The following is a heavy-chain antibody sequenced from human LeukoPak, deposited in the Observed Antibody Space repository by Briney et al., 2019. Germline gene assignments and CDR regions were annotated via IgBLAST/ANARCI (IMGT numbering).Heavy chain of an antibody. CDR3: ARAKDRGLAD. CDR2: INPYSGGT. Sequence: EASVKVSRQASGYTFTDYYLHWVRQAPGQGLEWMGWINPYSGGTNYAQKLQGRVTMTRDTSISTAYMELSRLRFDDTAVYYCARAKDRGLADWGQGTLVTVSS. D-gene: IGHD2-15*01. CDR1: GYTFTDYY. V-gene: IGHV1-2*02. J-gene: IGHJ4*02.